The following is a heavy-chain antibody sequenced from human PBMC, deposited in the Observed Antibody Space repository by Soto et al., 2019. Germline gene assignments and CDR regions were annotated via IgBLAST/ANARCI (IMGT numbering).Heavy chain of an antibody. CDR1: GFTFGSFG. CDR2: ISGAGINT. V-gene: IGHV3-30*03. CDR3: AGGNLSFDFDS. D-gene: IGHD1-26*01. Sequence: QIQLVESGGDVAQPGKSLRLSCAASGFTFGSFGMHWARQAPGKGLEWVAFISGAGINTHYADSVRGRCTLSRDYSRKTTYLPRDSLRDEDTAIYYCAGGNLSFDFDSWGLGTLVTVSS. J-gene: IGHJ4*02.